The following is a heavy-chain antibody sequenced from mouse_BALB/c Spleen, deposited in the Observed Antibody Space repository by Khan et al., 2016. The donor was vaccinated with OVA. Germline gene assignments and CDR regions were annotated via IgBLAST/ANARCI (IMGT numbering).Heavy chain of an antibody. CDR2: IDPYNGGT. V-gene: IGHV1S135*01. Sequence: VQLKQSGPEPVKLGASVKVSCKASGYSFTDYNMFWVKQCHGKSLEWIGYIDPYNGGTSYNQKFKGKATLTVDKSSSTAFMHLSSLTSEDSAVFYCAKTNYCGSSYYFDCWCQGTTLTVSS. CDR3: AKTNYCGSSYYFDC. CDR1: GYSFTDYN. D-gene: IGHD1-1*01. J-gene: IGHJ2*01.